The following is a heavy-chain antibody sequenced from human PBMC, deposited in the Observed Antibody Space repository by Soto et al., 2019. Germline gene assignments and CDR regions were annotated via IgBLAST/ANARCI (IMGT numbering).Heavy chain of an antibody. J-gene: IGHJ4*02. CDR3: AKVGGTSHPPIPVDY. V-gene: IGHV3-23*01. Sequence: EVQLLESGGGLVQPGGSLRLSCAASGFTFSSYAMNWLRQAPGKGLEWVSTISGSGGSTYDAHTSTYYADSVKGRFTISRDNSKNTLYLQMNSLRAEDTAVYYCAKVGGTSHPPIPVDYWGQGTLVTVSS. D-gene: IGHD2-2*02. CDR1: GFTFSSYA. CDR2: ISGSGGSTYDAHTST.